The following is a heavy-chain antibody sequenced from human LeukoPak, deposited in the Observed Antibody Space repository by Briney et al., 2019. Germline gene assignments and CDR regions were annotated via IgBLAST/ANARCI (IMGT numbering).Heavy chain of an antibody. CDR3: ARDFSEYDILTGVFDY. D-gene: IGHD3-9*01. CDR1: GYTFIGYY. CDR2: INPNSGGT. Sequence: GASVKVSCKASGYTFIGYYMHWVRQAPGQGLEWMGWINPNSGGTKYAQKFQGRVIMTRDTSISTAYMELSRLRSDDTAVYYCARDFSEYDILTGVFDYWGQGTLVTVSS. J-gene: IGHJ4*02. V-gene: IGHV1-2*02.